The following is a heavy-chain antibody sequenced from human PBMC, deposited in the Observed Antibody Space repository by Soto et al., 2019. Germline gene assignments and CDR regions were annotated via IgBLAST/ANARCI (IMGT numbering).Heavy chain of an antibody. V-gene: IGHV1-69*01. CDR1: GGTVSSYA. Sequence: QVQLVQSGAEVKKPGSSVKVSCKASGGTVSSYAISWVRQAPGQGLEWMGGIIPISGTANYAQKFQGRVTTTADESTRTAYMELSSLRSEDTAVYYCARSQGSSTSLEIYYYYYYGMDVWGQGTTVTVSS. CDR2: IIPISGTA. CDR3: ARSQGSSTSLEIYYYYYYGMDV. D-gene: IGHD2-2*01. J-gene: IGHJ6*02.